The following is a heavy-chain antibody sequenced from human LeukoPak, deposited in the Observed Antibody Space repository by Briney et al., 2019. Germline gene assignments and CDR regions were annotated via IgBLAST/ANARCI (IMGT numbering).Heavy chain of an antibody. D-gene: IGHD6-19*01. CDR1: GFTFSSYG. V-gene: IGHV3-21*01. Sequence: GGSLRLSCAASGFTFSSYGMHWVRQAPGKGLEWVSSISSSSSYIYYADSVKGRFTISRDNAKNSLFLQMNSLRAEDTAVYYCARSGYITGWYFLSVPFDYWGQGTLVTVSS. CDR3: ARSGYITGWYFLSVPFDY. J-gene: IGHJ4*02. CDR2: ISSSSSYI.